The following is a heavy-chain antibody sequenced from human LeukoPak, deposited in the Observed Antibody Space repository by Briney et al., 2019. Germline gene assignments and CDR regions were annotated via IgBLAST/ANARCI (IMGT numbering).Heavy chain of an antibody. D-gene: IGHD3-10*01. V-gene: IGHV1-18*01. Sequence: ASVKVSCKASGYTFTSYGISWVRQAPGQGLEWMGWISAYNGNTNYAQKLQGRVTMTTDTSTSTAYMELRSLRSDDTAVYYCARDLYSSYGSGSYYAKNWFDPWGQGTLVTVSS. CDR2: ISAYNGNT. CDR1: GYTFTSYG. CDR3: ARDLYSSYGSGSYYAKNWFDP. J-gene: IGHJ5*02.